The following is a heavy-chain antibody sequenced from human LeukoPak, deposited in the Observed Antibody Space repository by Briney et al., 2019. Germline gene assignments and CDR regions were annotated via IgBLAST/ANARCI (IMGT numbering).Heavy chain of an antibody. D-gene: IGHD3-22*01. CDR2: INPSGSST. J-gene: IGHJ4*02. CDR3: ASSNPNYYDSSGAFYYFDY. CDR1: GYTFTSCY. V-gene: IGHV1-46*01. Sequence: GASVTVSCKASGYTFTSCYMHWVRQAPAQGLEWMGIINPSGSSTSYAQKFQGRVTMTRDKSTSTDYMELSSLRSEDKAVYYCASSNPNYYDSSGAFYYFDYWGQGTLVTVSS.